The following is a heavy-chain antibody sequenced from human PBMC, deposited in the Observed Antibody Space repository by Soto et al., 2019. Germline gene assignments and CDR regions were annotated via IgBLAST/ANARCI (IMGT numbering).Heavy chain of an antibody. V-gene: IGHV3-49*04. J-gene: IGHJ4*02. Sequence: PGGSLRLSCTASGFTFGDYAMSWVRQAPGKGLEWVGFIRSKAYGGTTEYAASVKGRFTISRDDSKSIAYLQMNSLKTEDTAVYYCTRGPDLELDYLGQGTLVTVSS. CDR3: TRGPDLELDY. CDR1: GFTFGDYA. CDR2: IRSKAYGGTT.